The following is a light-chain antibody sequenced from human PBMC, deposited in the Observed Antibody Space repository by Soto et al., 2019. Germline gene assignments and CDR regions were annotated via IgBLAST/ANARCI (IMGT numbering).Light chain of an antibody. J-gene: IGKJ1*01. CDR1: QSLLYRYNNKNY. Sequence: IVMAQSPTTLSVSLGERATISCKSSQSLLYRYNNKNYLAWYQQKPGQSPKLLLYWASTRESGVPDRFSGSGSGTDFTLSISSLQAEDVAVYFCQQYSNPPWTFGQGSKVDTK. V-gene: IGKV4-1*01. CDR3: QQYSNPPWT. CDR2: WAS.